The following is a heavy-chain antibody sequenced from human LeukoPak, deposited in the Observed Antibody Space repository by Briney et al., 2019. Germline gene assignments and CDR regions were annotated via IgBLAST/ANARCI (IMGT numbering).Heavy chain of an antibody. J-gene: IGHJ4*02. Sequence: KPGGSLRLSCAASGFTFSSYSMNWVRQAPGKGLEWVSSISSSSSYIYYADSVKGRFTIPRDNAKNSLYLQMNSLRAEDTAVYYCARARGPYSSSWYSFDYWGQGTLVTVSS. CDR1: GFTFSSYS. CDR2: ISSSSSYI. CDR3: ARARGPYSSSWYSFDY. V-gene: IGHV3-21*01. D-gene: IGHD6-13*01.